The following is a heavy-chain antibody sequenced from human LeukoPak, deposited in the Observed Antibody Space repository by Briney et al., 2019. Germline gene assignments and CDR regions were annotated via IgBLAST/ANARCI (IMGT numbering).Heavy chain of an antibody. Sequence: GGSLRLSCAASGFTFSSYGMHWVRQAPGKGLEWVAFIRYDGSNKYYADSVKGRFTISRDNSKNTLYLQMNSLRAEDTAVYYCAKQAVAGHGHFDYWGQGTLVTVSS. V-gene: IGHV3-30*02. CDR2: IRYDGSNK. J-gene: IGHJ4*02. D-gene: IGHD6-19*01. CDR1: GFTFSSYG. CDR3: AKQAVAGHGHFDY.